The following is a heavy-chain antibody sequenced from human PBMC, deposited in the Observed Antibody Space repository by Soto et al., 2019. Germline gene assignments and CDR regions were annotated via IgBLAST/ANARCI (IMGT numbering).Heavy chain of an antibody. Sequence: EVQLVQSGAEVKKPGESLRISCKGSGYSFTSYWISWVRQMPGKGLEWRGRIDPSDSYTNYSPSFQGHVTISADKSISTAYVQWSSLKASDTAMYYCAALTMRARGYYYGMDVWGQGTTVTVSS. CDR1: GYSFTSYW. CDR2: IDPSDSYT. V-gene: IGHV5-10-1*01. J-gene: IGHJ6*02. D-gene: IGHD3-22*01. CDR3: AALTMRARGYYYGMDV.